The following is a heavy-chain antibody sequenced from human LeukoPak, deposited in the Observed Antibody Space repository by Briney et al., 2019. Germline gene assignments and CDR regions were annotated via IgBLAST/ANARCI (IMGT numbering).Heavy chain of an antibody. CDR3: AKNLESYGDSATDY. J-gene: IGHJ4*02. CDR1: GFTFSSYS. D-gene: IGHD4-17*01. CDR2: ISASGGGT. Sequence: GGSLRLSCAASGFTFSSYSMNWVRQAPGKGLEWVSSISASGGGTYYADSMKGRFTISRDNSKNTLYLQMNSLRAEDTAIYYCAKNLESYGDSATDYWGQGTLVTVSS. V-gene: IGHV3-23*01.